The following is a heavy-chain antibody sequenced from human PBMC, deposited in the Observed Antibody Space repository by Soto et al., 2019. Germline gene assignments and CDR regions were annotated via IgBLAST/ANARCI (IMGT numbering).Heavy chain of an antibody. CDR3: ARGRKNDLHAFDI. V-gene: IGHV4-31*03. J-gene: IGHJ3*02. Sequence: SETLSLTCTVSGGSISSGGYYWSWIRQHPGKGLEWIGYIYYSGSTYYNPSLKSRVTISVDTSKNQFSLKLSSVTAADTAVYYCARGRKNDLHAFDIWGQGTMVTVSS. D-gene: IGHD2-21*02. CDR1: GGSISSGGYY. CDR2: IYYSGST.